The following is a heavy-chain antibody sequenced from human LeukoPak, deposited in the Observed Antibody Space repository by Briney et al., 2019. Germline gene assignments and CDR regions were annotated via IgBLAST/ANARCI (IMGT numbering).Heavy chain of an antibody. CDR1: GGSISSSSYY. CDR3: VRGILWRWAYYFDY. D-gene: IGHD5-24*01. Sequence: PSETLSLTCTVSGGSISSSSYYWGWIRQPPGKGLEWIGSIYYSGSTYYNPSLKSRVTISVDTPKNQFSLKLSSVTAADTAVYYCVRGILWRWAYYFDYWGQGILVTVSS. CDR2: IYYSGST. V-gene: IGHV4-39*07. J-gene: IGHJ4*02.